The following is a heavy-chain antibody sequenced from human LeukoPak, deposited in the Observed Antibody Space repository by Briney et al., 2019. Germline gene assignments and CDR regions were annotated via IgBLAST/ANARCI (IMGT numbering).Heavy chain of an antibody. J-gene: IGHJ4*02. Sequence: SETLSLTCTVSGGSISSYYWSWIRQPPGKGLEWIGYIYYSGSTNYNLSLKSRVTISVDTSKNQFSLKLSSVTAADTAVYYCAKLVAGRVDYWGQGTLVTVSS. V-gene: IGHV4-59*01. D-gene: IGHD6-19*01. CDR2: IYYSGST. CDR1: GGSISSYY. CDR3: AKLVAGRVDY.